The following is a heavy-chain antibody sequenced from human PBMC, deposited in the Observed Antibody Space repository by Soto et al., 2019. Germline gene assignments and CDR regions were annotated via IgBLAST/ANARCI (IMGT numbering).Heavy chain of an antibody. CDR2: IIPIFGTA. CDR3: ARAWYDYVWGSYTKLDY. V-gene: IGHV1-69*13. CDR1: GGTFSSYV. D-gene: IGHD3-16*01. Sequence: SVKVSCKASGGTFSSYVISWVRQAPGQGLEWMGGIIPIFGTANYAQKFQGRVTITADESTSTAYMELSSLRSEDTAVYYCARAWYDYVWGSYTKLDYWGQGTLVTVSS. J-gene: IGHJ4*02.